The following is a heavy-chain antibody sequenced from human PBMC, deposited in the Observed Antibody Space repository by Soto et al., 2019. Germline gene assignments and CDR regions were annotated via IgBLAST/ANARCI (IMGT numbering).Heavy chain of an antibody. CDR3: ARGVGWGKMITFGGVLGY. D-gene: IGHD3-16*01. V-gene: IGHV1-8*01. CDR1: GYTFTSYD. J-gene: IGHJ4*02. Sequence: ASMKVSCKASGYTFTSYDIHWVRQATGQGVEWMGWMNPNSGNTGYAQKFQGRVTMTRNTSISTAYMELSSLRSEDTAVYYCARGVGWGKMITFGGVLGYWGQGTLVTVSS. CDR2: MNPNSGNT.